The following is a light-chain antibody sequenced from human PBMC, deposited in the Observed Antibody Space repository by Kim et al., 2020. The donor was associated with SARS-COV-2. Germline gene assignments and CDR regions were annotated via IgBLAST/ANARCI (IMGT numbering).Light chain of an antibody. Sequence: QRYTISCSGSSSNIRTNTVNWYQPLPGTAPKLLIYSNKHRPSGVPDRVSGSKSGTSASLAISGLQSEDEADYYCATWDDILNGPVFGGGTQLTVL. CDR2: SNK. CDR3: ATWDDILNGPV. V-gene: IGLV1-44*01. J-gene: IGLJ3*02. CDR1: SSNIRTNT.